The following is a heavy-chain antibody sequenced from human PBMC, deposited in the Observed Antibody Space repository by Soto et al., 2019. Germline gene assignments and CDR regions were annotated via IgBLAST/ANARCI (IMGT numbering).Heavy chain of an antibody. J-gene: IGHJ6*03. CDR2: MNPNNGNT. V-gene: IGHV1-8*01. D-gene: IGHD4-4*01. CDR1: GYTFTSYD. Sequence: QVQLVQSGAEVKKPGASVKVSCKTSGYTFTSYDINWVRQAAGQGLEWMGWMNPNNGNTGYAQKFQGRVTITRNTSESTAYMELNSLRSEDTAVYYCARGLKMTTVTHYYYYYMDLWGKGTTVTVSS. CDR3: ARGLKMTTVTHYYYYYMDL.